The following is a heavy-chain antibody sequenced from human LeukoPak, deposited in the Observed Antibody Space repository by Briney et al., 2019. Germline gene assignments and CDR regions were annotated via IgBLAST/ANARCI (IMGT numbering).Heavy chain of an antibody. CDR2: ISYDGSNK. CDR3: VRLGSGSEDY. Sequence: PGGSLRLSCAASGFTFSSYGMYWVRQAPGKGLEWVAVISYDGSNKYYADSVKGRFTISRDNSKNTLYLQMNSLRAEDTAVYYCVRLGSGSEDYWGQGTLVTVSS. J-gene: IGHJ4*02. V-gene: IGHV3-30*03. CDR1: GFTFSSYG. D-gene: IGHD3-10*01.